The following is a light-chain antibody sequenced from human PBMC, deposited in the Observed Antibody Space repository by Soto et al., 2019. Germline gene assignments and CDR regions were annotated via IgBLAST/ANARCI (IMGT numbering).Light chain of an antibody. Sequence: GRVQYAETVSVSPGESCTLSCRSSQSVSNNLAWYQQKPCQAPRLLIYGASTRATGFPARFSGSGCGTEVSITISCVHSEDLADYSCQQYDSSLTSWAFGRGTKVDIK. V-gene: IGKV3-15*01. CDR2: GAS. CDR3: QQYDSSLTSWA. J-gene: IGKJ1*01. CDR1: QSVSNN.